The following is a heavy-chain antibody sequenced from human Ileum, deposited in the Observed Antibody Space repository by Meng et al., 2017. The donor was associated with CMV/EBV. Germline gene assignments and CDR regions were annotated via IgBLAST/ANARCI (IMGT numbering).Heavy chain of an antibody. CDR1: DGSISYYY. D-gene: IGHD6-19*01. J-gene: IGHJ4*02. CDR3: ARAEADTGNFEY. CDR2: ISSSGSI. V-gene: IGHV4-4*07. Sequence: QVQVAEPGPGCVKPSETLSLTCTVADGSISYYYWSWIRQSADKGLEWIGRISSSGSINYNPSLESRLTLSVDTSKKQLSLKLSSVTAADTAVYYCARAEADTGNFEYWGQGTLVTVSS.